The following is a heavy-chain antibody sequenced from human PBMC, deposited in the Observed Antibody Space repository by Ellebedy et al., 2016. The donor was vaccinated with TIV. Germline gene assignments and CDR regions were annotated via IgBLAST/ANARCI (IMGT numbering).Heavy chain of an antibody. CDR1: GGSFSGYY. CDR2: IQYSGST. J-gene: IGHJ3*02. CDR3: ARVVWQQPVSYAFDI. D-gene: IGHD6-13*01. Sequence: MPGGSLRLSCAVYGGSFSGYYWSWIRHPPEKGLEWIGYIQYSGSTNYNPSLKSRVTISLDTSKNQFSLRLRSVTAADTAVYYCARVVWQQPVSYAFDIWGQGTMVTVSS. V-gene: IGHV4-59*01.